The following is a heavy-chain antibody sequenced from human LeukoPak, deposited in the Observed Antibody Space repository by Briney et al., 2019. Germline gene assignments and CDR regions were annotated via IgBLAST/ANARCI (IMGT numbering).Heavy chain of an antibody. CDR3: ARDMVDGSKSRAGYFDY. Sequence: GGSLRLSCAASGFTFSRYGMYWVRQAPGKGLKWVAVIWYDGSNKYYADSVKGRFTISRDNSKNTLYLQMNSLRAEDTAVYYCARDMVDGSKSRAGYFDYWGQGTLVTVSP. J-gene: IGHJ4*02. V-gene: IGHV3-33*01. CDR2: IWYDGSNK. D-gene: IGHD3-10*01. CDR1: GFTFSRYG.